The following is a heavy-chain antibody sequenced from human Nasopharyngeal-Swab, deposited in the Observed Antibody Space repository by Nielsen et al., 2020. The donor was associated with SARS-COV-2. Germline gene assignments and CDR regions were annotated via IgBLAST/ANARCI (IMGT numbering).Heavy chain of an antibody. Sequence: GSLRLSCTVSGGSVSSGSYYWSWIRQPPGKGLEWIGYIYYSGSTNYNPSLKSRVTISVDTSKNQFSPKLSSVTAADTAVYYCARVKLLRFLEWLSPFDYWGQGTLVTVSS. V-gene: IGHV4-61*01. J-gene: IGHJ4*02. CDR1: GGSVSSGSYY. CDR2: IYYSGST. D-gene: IGHD3-3*01. CDR3: ARVKLLRFLEWLSPFDY.